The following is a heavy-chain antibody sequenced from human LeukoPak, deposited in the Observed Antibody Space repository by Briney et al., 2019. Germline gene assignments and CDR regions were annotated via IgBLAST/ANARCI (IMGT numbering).Heavy chain of an antibody. CDR2: INHCGST. Sequence: PSESLSLTCAVYGGSFSGYYWSRIRQPPGKAREWIGEINHCGSTNYNPSLKSRVTISVDTSKNQFTLKLSSVTAADPAVYYCARTGKTPKFDYWGKGTLVTVSS. CDR3: ARTGKTPKFDY. J-gene: IGHJ4*02. CDR1: GGSFSGYY. D-gene: IGHD3-10*01. V-gene: IGHV4-34*01.